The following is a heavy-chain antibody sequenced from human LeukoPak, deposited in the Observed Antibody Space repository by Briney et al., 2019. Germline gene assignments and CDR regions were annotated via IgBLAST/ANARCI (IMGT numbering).Heavy chain of an antibody. J-gene: IGHJ4*02. D-gene: IGHD3-10*01. CDR1: GFSFSDHY. CDR3: AKREVRLRYFDY. CDR2: ISGGGGST. V-gene: IGHV3-23*01. Sequence: GGSLRLSCAASGFSFSDHYMSWIRQAPGKGLEWVSSISGGGGSTYYADSVKGRFTISRDNSRNTLYLQMNSLRAEDTALYYCAKREVRLRYFDYWGQGTLVTVSS.